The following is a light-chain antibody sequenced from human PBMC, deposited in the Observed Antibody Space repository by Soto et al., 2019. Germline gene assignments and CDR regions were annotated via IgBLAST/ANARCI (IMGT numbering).Light chain of an antibody. J-gene: IGKJ4*01. CDR1: QGISSY. CDR3: QQLNSYPLT. Sequence: DIQLTQSPSFLSASVGDRFTITCRASQGISSYLAWYQQKPGKAPKLLIYAASTLQSGVPSRFSGSGSGTEFTLTISSLQPEDFATYYCQQLNSYPLTFGGGTTGDIK. CDR2: AAS. V-gene: IGKV1-9*01.